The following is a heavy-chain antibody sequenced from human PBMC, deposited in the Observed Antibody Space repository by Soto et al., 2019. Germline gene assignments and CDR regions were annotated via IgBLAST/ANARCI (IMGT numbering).Heavy chain of an antibody. Sequence: QLQLQESGSGLVKPSQTLSLTCAVSGGSISSGGYSWSWIRQPPGKGLEWIGYIYHSGSTYYNPSLKSRVTISVDRSKNQFSLKLSSVTAADTAVYYSARGISDDFWSGYYSWFDPWGQGTLVTVSS. D-gene: IGHD3-3*01. J-gene: IGHJ5*02. V-gene: IGHV4-30-2*01. CDR3: ARGISDDFWSGYYSWFDP. CDR2: IYHSGST. CDR1: GGSISSGGYS.